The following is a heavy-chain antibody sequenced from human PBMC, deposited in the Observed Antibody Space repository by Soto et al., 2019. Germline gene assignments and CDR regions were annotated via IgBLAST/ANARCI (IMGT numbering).Heavy chain of an antibody. J-gene: IGHJ6*02. V-gene: IGHV3-21*01. CDR1: GFTFSSYS. D-gene: IGHD2-2*01. CDR3: AREGCSSTSCYENYYYYGMDV. Sequence: TGGSLRLSCAASGFTFSSYSMNWVRQAPGKGLEWVSSISSSSSYIYYADSVKGRFTISRDNAKNSLYLQMNSLRAEDTAVYYCAREGCSSTSCYENYYYYGMDVWGQGTTVTVSS. CDR2: ISSSSSYI.